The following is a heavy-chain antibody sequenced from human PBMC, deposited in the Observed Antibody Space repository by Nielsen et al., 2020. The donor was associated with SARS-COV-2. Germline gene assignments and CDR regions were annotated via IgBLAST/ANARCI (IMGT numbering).Heavy chain of an antibody. CDR3: ARGRWLQPAPWFDP. D-gene: IGHD5-24*01. V-gene: IGHV3-74*01. CDR1: GFAFSSYW. J-gene: IGHJ5*02. CDR2: VNSDGTII. Sequence: GESLKISCAASGFAFSSYWMHWVRQVSGRGLAWVSRVNSDGTIISYADSVKGRFTISRDNAKNTLYLQMNSLRAEDTAVYYRARGRWLQPAPWFDPWGQGTLVTVSS.